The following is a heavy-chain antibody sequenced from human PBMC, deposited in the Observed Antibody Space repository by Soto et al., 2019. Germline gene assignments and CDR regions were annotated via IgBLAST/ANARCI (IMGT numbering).Heavy chain of an antibody. CDR3: ARTAEGDTPRTHWYFDL. V-gene: IGHV3-53*02. J-gene: IGHJ2*01. D-gene: IGHD5-18*01. Sequence: EVQLVETGGALIQPGGSLRLSCAASGFPVNATYLSWVRQAPGKGLEWLSVLYADGSTYYIDSVKGRFRISRDSSKNTLYRQMDSLRADDTALYFCARTAEGDTPRTHWYFDLWGRGTLVTVSS. CDR1: GFPVNATY. CDR2: LYADGST.